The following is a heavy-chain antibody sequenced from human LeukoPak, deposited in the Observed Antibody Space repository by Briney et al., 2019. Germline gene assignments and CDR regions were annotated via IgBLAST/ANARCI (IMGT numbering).Heavy chain of an antibody. V-gene: IGHV4-38-2*02. D-gene: IGHD3-16*01. CDR3: ARATPPGGDFDY. Sequence: SETLSLTCTVSGYSISSGYYWGWIRQPPGKGLEWIGSIYHSGSTYYNPSLKSRVTISVDTSKNQFSLKLSSVTAADTAVYYCARATPPGGDFDYWGQGTLVTVSS. J-gene: IGHJ4*02. CDR2: IYHSGST. CDR1: GYSISSGYY.